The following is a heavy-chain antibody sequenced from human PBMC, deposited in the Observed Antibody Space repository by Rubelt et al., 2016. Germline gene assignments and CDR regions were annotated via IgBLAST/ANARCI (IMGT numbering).Heavy chain of an antibody. Sequence: QVQLVQSGAEVKKPGASVKVSCKASGYTFTSYGISWVRQAPGQGLEWMGWISAYKGNTKLDQRLRVGFTRTTDTTTSTAYMGLGSLRSDDTAGYYCARGETAMSSSHYWGQGTLVTVSS. CDR1: GYTFTSYG. J-gene: IGHJ4*02. D-gene: IGHD5-18*01. V-gene: IGHV1-18*01. CDR3: ARGETAMSSSHY. CDR2: ISAYKGNT.